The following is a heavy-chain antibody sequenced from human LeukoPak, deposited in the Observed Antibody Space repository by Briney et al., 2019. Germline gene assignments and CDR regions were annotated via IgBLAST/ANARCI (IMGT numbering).Heavy chain of an antibody. CDR2: ISFDGSNK. V-gene: IGHV3-30*04. CDR3: ARESGSSGYYPDY. D-gene: IGHD3-22*01. CDR1: GFTFSSYA. J-gene: IGHJ4*02. Sequence: GRSLRLSCAASGFTFSSYAMHWVRQAPGKGQEWVAFISFDGSNKYYADSVKGRFTNSRDNSKNTLYLQMNSLRAEDTAVYYCARESGSSGYYPDYWGQGTLVTVSS.